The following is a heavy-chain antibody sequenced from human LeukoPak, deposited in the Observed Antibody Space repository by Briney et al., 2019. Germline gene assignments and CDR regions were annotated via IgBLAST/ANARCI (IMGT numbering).Heavy chain of an antibody. CDR2: ISYDGSNK. J-gene: IGHJ1*01. CDR1: GFTFSSYG. V-gene: IGHV3-30*18. Sequence: GGSLRLSCAASGFTFSSYGMHWVRQAPGKGLEWVAVISYDGSNKYYADSVKGRFTISRDNSKNTLYLQMNSLRAEDTAVYYCAKESGSAWPRYFQHWGQGTLVTVSS. D-gene: IGHD6-19*01. CDR3: AKESGSAWPRYFQH.